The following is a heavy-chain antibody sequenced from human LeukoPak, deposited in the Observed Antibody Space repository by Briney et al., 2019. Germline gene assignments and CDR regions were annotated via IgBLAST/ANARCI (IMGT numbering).Heavy chain of an antibody. CDR3: ASLIVGVTFFDY. CDR1: GYSISSGFY. V-gene: IGHV4-38-2*02. D-gene: IGHD1-26*01. CDR2: IYHSGST. Sequence: PSETLSLNCTVSGYSISSGFYWGWIRQPPGKGLEWIGSIYHSGSTHYNSSLKSRVTISVDTSKNQFSLKLSSVTAADTAVYYCASLIVGVTFFDYWGQGTLVTVSS. J-gene: IGHJ4*02.